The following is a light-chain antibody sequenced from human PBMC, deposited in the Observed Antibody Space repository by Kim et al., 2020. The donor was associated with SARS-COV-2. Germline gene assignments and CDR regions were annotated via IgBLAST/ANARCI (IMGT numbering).Light chain of an antibody. CDR2: DAS. J-gene: IGKJ1*01. CDR3: LQFSVYPRT. V-gene: IGKV1-9*01. Sequence: ASIGDRVTITCRASQGMSNYLAWYQQNPGKAPKLLIYDASTLASGVPSRFSGGGSGTAFTLTISGLQPEDFATYYCLQFSVYPRTFGQGTKVDIK. CDR1: QGMSNY.